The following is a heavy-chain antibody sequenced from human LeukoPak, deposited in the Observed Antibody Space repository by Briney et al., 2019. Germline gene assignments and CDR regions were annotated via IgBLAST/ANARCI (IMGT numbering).Heavy chain of an antibody. V-gene: IGHV5-51*01. CDR3: ARQVRFLEERRNWFDP. CDR1: GYSFTSYW. D-gene: IGHD3-3*01. Sequence: GESLKISCKGSGYSFTSYWIGWVRQMPGKGLEWMGIIYPGDSDTRYSPSFQGQVTISADKSISTAYLQWSSLKASDTAMYYCARQVRFLEERRNWFDPWGQGTLVTVSS. J-gene: IGHJ5*02. CDR2: IYPGDSDT.